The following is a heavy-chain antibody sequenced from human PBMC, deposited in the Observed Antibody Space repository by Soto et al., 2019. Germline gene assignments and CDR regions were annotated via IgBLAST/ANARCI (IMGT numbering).Heavy chain of an antibody. CDR2: IYYSGST. J-gene: IGHJ5*02. CDR3: ARGMGTAMVTVCNWFDP. D-gene: IGHD5-18*01. V-gene: IGHV4-59*01. Sequence: SETLSLTCTVSGGSISSYYWSWIRQPPGKGLEWIGYIYYSGSTNYNPSLKSRVTISGDTSKNQFSLKLSSVTAADTAVYYCARGMGTAMVTVCNWFDPWGQGTLVTVSS. CDR1: GGSISSYY.